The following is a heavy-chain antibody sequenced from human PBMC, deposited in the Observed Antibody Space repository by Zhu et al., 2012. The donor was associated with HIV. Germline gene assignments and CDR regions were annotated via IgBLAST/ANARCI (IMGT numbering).Heavy chain of an antibody. CDR1: GGSISSSSYY. J-gene: IGHJ3*01. Sequence: QVQLQESGPGLVKPSETLSLICTISGGSISSSSYYWGWIRQPPGEGLEWIGSIYYSGSTYYNPSLKSRVTISVDTSKNQFSLELSSVTAADTAVYYCARPMSYTSGWYAHHDAFDVWGQGTMITVSS. D-gene: IGHD6-19*01. CDR2: IYYSGST. V-gene: IGHV4-39*01. CDR3: ARPMSYTSGWYAHHDAFDV.